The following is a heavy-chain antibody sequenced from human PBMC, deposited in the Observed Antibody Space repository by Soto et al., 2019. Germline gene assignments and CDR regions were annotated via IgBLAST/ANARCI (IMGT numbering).Heavy chain of an antibody. CDR2: IYYSGST. CDR3: ARDKRESVYYYYGMYV. J-gene: IGHJ6*02. CDR1: GGSISSGGYY. V-gene: IGHV4-31*03. Sequence: SETLSLTCTVSGGSISSGGYYWSWIRRHPGKGLEWIGYIYYSGSTYYNPSLKSRVTISVDTSKNQFSLKLSSVTAADTAVYYCARDKRESVYYYYGMYVWFQGTTVTVSS.